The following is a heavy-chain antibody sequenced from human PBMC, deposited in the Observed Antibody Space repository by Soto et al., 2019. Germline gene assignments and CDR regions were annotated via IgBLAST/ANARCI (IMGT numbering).Heavy chain of an antibody. CDR1: GFSFSNYD. CDR3: ARELHGGSYGMDV. V-gene: IGHV3-13*01. J-gene: IGHJ6*02. CDR2: ITTAGDT. Sequence: GGSLGLSCAGSGFSFSNYDKHWVRQVTGKGLEWVSGITTAGDTYYPGSVKGRFTISREKAKNSLYLQMNSLSAGDTAVYYCARELHGGSYGMDVWGQGTTVTVSS.